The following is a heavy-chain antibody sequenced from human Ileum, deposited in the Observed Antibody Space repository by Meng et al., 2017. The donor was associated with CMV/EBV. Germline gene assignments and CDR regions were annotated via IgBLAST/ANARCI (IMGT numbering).Heavy chain of an antibody. D-gene: IGHD3-16*01. CDR2: ISGSGDTT. CDR1: GFIFTTYA. J-gene: IGHJ6*02. V-gene: IGHV3-23*01. Sequence: GGSLRLSCAASGFIFTTYAMSWVRQAPGKGLEWVSAISGSGDTTYYADSAKGRFTISKDNSKNTLYLEVISLRAEDTAVYYCSKGVGPFYFYGMDVWGQGTTVTVSS. CDR3: SKGVGPFYFYGMDV.